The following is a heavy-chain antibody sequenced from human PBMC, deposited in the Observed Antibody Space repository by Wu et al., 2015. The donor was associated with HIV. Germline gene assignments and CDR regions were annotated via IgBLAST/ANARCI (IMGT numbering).Heavy chain of an antibody. V-gene: IGHV1-69*05. J-gene: IGHJ6*02. Sequence: EVRRLGRPVKVSCKASGGTFSSYAISWVRQAPGQGLEWMGGIIPMFGTANYAQKFQGRVTITTDESTSTAYMELSSLRSEDTAVYYCARYHHGGYYYYGMDVWGQGTTVTVSS. CDR3: ARYHHGGYYYYGMDV. D-gene: IGHD3-10*01. CDR1: GGTFSSYA. CDR2: IIPMFGTA.